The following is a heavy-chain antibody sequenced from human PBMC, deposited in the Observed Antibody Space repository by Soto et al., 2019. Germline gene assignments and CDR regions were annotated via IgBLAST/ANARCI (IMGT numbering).Heavy chain of an antibody. CDR3: ASSNYDSTIPFSF. J-gene: IGHJ1*01. CDR2: IYHSGST. CDR1: GGSISSGGYS. D-gene: IGHD3-22*01. Sequence: PSETLSLTCAVSGGSISSGGYSWSWIRQPPGKGLEWIGYIYHSGSTYYNPSLKSRVTISVDRSKNQFSLKLSSVTAADTAVYYFASSNYDSTIPFSFWGHGTLVIVSS. V-gene: IGHV4-30-2*01.